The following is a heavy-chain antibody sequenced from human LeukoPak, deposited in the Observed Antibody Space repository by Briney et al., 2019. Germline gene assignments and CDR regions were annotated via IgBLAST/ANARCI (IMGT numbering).Heavy chain of an antibody. CDR3: ARGGLPSAIDWFDP. V-gene: IGHV3-21*01. CDR1: GFTFRTYS. CDR2: ISTRSEYI. Sequence: GGSLRLSCAASGFTFRTYSKNWVRQTPGKGLEWVSSISTRSEYIYYADSVKGRFTISRDNAKNSLYLQMTSLRAEDTAVYYCARGGLPSAIDWFDPWGQGTLVTVSS. J-gene: IGHJ5*02. D-gene: IGHD2-2*02.